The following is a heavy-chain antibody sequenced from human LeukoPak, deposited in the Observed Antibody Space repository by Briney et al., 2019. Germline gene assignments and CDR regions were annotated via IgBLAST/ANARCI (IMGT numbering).Heavy chain of an antibody. J-gene: IGHJ4*02. CDR2: IIPIFGTA. Sequence: ASVKVSCKASGYTISDYYMHWVRQAPGQGLEWMGGIIPIFGTANYAQKFQGRVTITADESTSTAYMELSSLRSEDTAVYYCARDSLGEMYGGRPIEGYYFDYWGQGTLVTVSS. D-gene: IGHD3-16*01. CDR1: GYTISDYY. CDR3: ARDSLGEMYGGRPIEGYYFDY. V-gene: IGHV1-69*13.